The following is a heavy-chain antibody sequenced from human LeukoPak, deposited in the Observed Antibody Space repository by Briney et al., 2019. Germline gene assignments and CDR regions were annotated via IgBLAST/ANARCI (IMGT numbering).Heavy chain of an antibody. J-gene: IGHJ5*02. CDR1: GYTFTSYD. CDR2: MNPNSGNT. V-gene: IGHV1-8*01. Sequence: GASVKVSCKASGYTFTSYDINWVRQATGQGLEWMGWMNPNSGNTGYAQKFRGRVTMTRNTSISTAYMELSSLRSEDTAVYYCARGPPKYCSSTSCYARGYWFDPWGQGTLVTVSS. D-gene: IGHD2-2*01. CDR3: ARGPPKYCSSTSCYARGYWFDP.